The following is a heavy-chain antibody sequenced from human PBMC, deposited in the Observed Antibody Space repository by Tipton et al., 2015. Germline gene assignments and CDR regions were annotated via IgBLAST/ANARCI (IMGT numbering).Heavy chain of an antibody. J-gene: IGHJ6*02. V-gene: IGHV3-21*01. D-gene: IGHD3-22*01. CDR2: ISSSSSYI. Sequence: QLVQSGGGVVQPGRSLRLSCAASGFTFSSYSMNWVRQAPGKGLEWVSSISSSSSYIYYADSVKGRFTISRDNAKNSLYLQMNSLKTEDTAVYYCARGLSDYYDSSGYYLDYSGMDVWGHGTTVSVSS. CDR1: GFTFSSYS. CDR3: ARGLSDYYDSSGYYLDYSGMDV.